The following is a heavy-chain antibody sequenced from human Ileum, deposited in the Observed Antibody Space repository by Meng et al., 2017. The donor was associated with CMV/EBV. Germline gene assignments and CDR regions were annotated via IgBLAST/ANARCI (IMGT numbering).Heavy chain of an antibody. Sequence: QVLLVQSGTEVKKPGASVKVSCKTSGYTFTANHLHWVRQAPGQGLEWMGWIYPLNGDTYFAQKFQDRVTMTRDTSITTAYMELSSLTSDDTAIYYCVRENWYYDCWGQGTLVTVSS. CDR3: VRENWYYDC. V-gene: IGHV1-2*02. CDR1: GYTFTANH. CDR2: IYPLNGDT. D-gene: IGHD1-1*01. J-gene: IGHJ4*02.